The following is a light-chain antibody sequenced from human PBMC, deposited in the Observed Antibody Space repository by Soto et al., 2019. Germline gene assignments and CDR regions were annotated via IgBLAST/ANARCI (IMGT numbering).Light chain of an antibody. CDR3: SSYAGSNNYVI. Sequence: QSALTQPPSASGSPGQSVTISCTGTSSDVGGYNYVSWYQQHPGKAPKLVIYEVSKWPSGVPDRFSGSKSGNTASLTVSGLQAEDEADYYCSSYAGSNNYVIFGGGTKLTVL. CDR1: SSDVGGYNY. J-gene: IGLJ2*01. V-gene: IGLV2-8*01. CDR2: EVS.